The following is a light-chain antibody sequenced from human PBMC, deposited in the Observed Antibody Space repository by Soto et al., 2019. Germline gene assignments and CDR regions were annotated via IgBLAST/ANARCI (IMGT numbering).Light chain of an antibody. V-gene: IGKV3-15*01. CDR3: QQYNNWPRK. J-gene: IGKJ1*01. CDR2: GAS. CDR1: LSVTSN. Sequence: EIVMTQSPATLSVSPGARATLSCRASLSVTSNLAWYQQKPGQAHRLLIYGASTSATGIPARFSGSGSGTDFTLTISSLQSEDFAVYDCQQYNNWPRKFGRGTNVEI.